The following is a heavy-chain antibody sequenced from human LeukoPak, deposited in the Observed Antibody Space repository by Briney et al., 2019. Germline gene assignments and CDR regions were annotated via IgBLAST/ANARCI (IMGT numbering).Heavy chain of an antibody. Sequence: GGSLRLSCAASGFTFSNAWMSWVRQAPGKGLEWVGRIKSKTDGGTTDYAAPVKGRFTVSRDDSKNTLYLQMNSLKTEDTAVYYCTTGGPLEHTGNYWGQGTLVTVSS. J-gene: IGHJ4*02. D-gene: IGHD1/OR15-1a*01. CDR1: GFTFSNAW. CDR3: TTGGPLEHTGNY. V-gene: IGHV3-15*01. CDR2: IKSKTDGGTT.